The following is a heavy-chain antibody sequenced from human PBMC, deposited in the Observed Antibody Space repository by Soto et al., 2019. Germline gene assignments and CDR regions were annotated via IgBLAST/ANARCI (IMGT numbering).Heavy chain of an antibody. D-gene: IGHD1-1*01. V-gene: IGHV4-4*07. CDR3: VRDGTKTLRDWFDP. Sequence: PSETLSLPCPVSGSSISGFYWSWIRKSAGKGLEWIGRIYATGTTDYNPSLKSRVMMSVDTSKKQFSLKLRSVTAADTAVYYCVRDGTKTLRDWFDPWGQGISVTVS. J-gene: IGHJ5*02. CDR2: IYATGTT. CDR1: GSSISGFY.